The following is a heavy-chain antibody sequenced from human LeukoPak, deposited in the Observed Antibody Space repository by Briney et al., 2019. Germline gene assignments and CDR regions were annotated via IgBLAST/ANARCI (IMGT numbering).Heavy chain of an antibody. J-gene: IGHJ4*02. D-gene: IGHD5-24*01. V-gene: IGHV1-69*04. CDR2: IIPILGIA. CDR3: ASLQMATMDFDY. Sequence: VASVKVSCKASGGTFSSYAISWVRQAPGQGLEWMGRIIPILGIANYAQKFQGRVTITADKSTSTAYMELSSLRSEGTAVYYCASLQMATMDFDYWGQGTLVTVSS. CDR1: GGTFSSYA.